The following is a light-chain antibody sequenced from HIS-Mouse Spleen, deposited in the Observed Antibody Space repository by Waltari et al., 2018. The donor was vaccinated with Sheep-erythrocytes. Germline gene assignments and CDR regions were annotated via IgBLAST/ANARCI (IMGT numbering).Light chain of an antibody. CDR1: QSVRSY. Sequence: EIVLTQSPATLSLSPGERATLSCRASQSVRSYLAWYQQKPGQAPRLLIYDASNRATGIPARFSGSGSGTDFTLTISSLEPEDFATYYCQQLNSYPHTFGQGTKLEIK. CDR2: DAS. CDR3: QQLNSYPHT. V-gene: IGKV3-11*01. J-gene: IGKJ2*01.